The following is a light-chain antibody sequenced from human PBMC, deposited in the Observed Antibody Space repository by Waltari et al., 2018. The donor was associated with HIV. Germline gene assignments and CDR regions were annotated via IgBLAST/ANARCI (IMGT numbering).Light chain of an antibody. CDR3: QVWDSSSDHPVV. V-gene: IGLV3-21*02. CDR2: DDS. J-gene: IGLJ2*01. Sequence: SYVLTQPPSVSVAPGQTARITCGGNNIGRKSVHWYQQKPGQAPVLVVYDDSERPSGIPERFSGSNSGNTATLTISRVEAGDEADYYCQVWDSSSDHPVVFGGGTKLTVL. CDR1: NIGRKS.